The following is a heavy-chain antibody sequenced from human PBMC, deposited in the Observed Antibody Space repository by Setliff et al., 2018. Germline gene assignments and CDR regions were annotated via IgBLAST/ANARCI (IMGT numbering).Heavy chain of an antibody. V-gene: IGHV1-24*01. J-gene: IGHJ3*02. CDR3: ASPRYGIIDAFVI. D-gene: IGHD1-1*01. CDR2: FDPKDGET. CDR1: GYTLTELS. Sequence: ASVKVSCKVSGYTLTELSMDWVRQAPGKGLEWMGGFDPKDGETIYAQKFQGRVTMNGDTSTDTTYMELSSLRSEDTAVFFCASPRYGIIDAFVIWGQGTMVTVSS.